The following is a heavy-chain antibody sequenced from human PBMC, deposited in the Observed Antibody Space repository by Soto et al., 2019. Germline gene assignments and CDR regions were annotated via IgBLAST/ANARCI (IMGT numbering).Heavy chain of an antibody. CDR3: AKDISDILTGSSRGDGLDL. Sequence: EVQLVESGGDLVQPGRSLRLACTASGFKFDDYAMHWVRQAPGKGLEWVSGISWKGGSMNYADSVKGRFTISRDNAKNFLYLQMNSLRSVDTALYYCAKDISDILTGSSRGDGLDLWGPGTMVTVSS. CDR2: ISWKGGSM. J-gene: IGHJ3*01. V-gene: IGHV3-9*01. D-gene: IGHD3-9*01. CDR1: GFKFDDYA.